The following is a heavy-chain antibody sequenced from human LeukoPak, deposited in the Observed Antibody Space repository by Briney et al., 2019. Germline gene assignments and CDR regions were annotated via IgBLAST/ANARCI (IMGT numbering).Heavy chain of an antibody. V-gene: IGHV1-2*02. D-gene: IGHD3-10*01. CDR1: GYTFTSYY. J-gene: IGHJ5*02. CDR3: ARGDKKENLSGPSGYFDP. CDR2: INPNSGGT. Sequence: ASVKVSCKASGYTFTSYYMHWVRQAPGQGLEWMGWINPNSGGTNFAPKFHGRVSMTRDTSLNTAYMELSSLRSDDTAVYYCARGDKKENLSGPSGYFDPWGQGSLVTVSS.